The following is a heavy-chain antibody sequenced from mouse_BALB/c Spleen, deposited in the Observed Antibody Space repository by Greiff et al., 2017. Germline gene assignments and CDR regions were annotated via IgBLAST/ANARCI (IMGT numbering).Heavy chain of an antibody. CDR3: ASAYYYGSRFAY. CDR1: GFTFSSYG. J-gene: IGHJ3*01. CDR2: ISSGGSYT. Sequence: EVKLVESGGDLVKPGGSLKLSCAASGFTFSSYGMSWVRQTPDKRLEWVATISSGGSYTYYPDSVKGRFTISRDNAKNTLYLQMSSLKSEDTAMYYCASAYYYGSRFAYWGQGTLVTVSA. D-gene: IGHD1-1*01. V-gene: IGHV5-6*01.